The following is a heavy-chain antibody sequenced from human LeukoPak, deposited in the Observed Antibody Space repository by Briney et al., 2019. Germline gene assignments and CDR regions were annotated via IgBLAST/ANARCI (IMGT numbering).Heavy chain of an antibody. CDR1: GSTFSSYG. J-gene: IGHJ4*02. CDR3: ANSDYYGSGSYYNDGQDFDY. V-gene: IGHV3-30*18. CDR2: ISYDGSNK. D-gene: IGHD3-10*01. Sequence: GRSLRLSCAASGSTFSSYGMHWVRQAPGKGLEWVAVISYDGSNKYYADSVKGRFTISRDNSKNTLYLQMNSLRAEDTAVYYCANSDYYGSGSYYNDGQDFDYWGQGTLVTVSS.